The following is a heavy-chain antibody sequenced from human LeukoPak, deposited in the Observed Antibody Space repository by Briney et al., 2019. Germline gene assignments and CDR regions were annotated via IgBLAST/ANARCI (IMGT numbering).Heavy chain of an antibody. D-gene: IGHD2-15*01. Sequence: PSETLSLTCAVYGGSFSGYYWSWIRQPPGKGLEWIGEINHSGSTNYNPSLKSRVPISVDTSKNQFSLKLSSVTAADTAVYYCARTPWPDGGNDYWGQGTLVTVSS. CDR1: GGSFSGYY. J-gene: IGHJ4*02. CDR3: ARTPWPDGGNDY. V-gene: IGHV4-34*01. CDR2: INHSGST.